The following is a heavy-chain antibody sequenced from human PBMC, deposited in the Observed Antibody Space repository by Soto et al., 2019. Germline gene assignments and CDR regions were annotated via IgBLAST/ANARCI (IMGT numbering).Heavy chain of an antibody. Sequence: QVQLVQSGAEVKKPGSSVKVSCKASGGTFSSYAISWVRQAPGQGLEWMGGIIPTFGTANYAQKFQGRVTITADEATSTAYMELSSLRSEDTAVYYCASTVTTFGGEDYYYYGMDVWVQVTTVTVSS. J-gene: IGHJ6*02. CDR3: ASTVTTFGGEDYYYYGMDV. CDR1: GGTFSSYA. CDR2: IIPTFGTA. D-gene: IGHD4-4*01. V-gene: IGHV1-69*01.